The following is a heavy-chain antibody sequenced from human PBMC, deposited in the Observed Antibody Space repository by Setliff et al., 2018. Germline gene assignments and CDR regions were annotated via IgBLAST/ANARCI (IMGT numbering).Heavy chain of an antibody. CDR1: GYTFTSYD. CDR3: ARGGDTAMVNPDYYYYYYMDV. V-gene: IGHV1-8*02. D-gene: IGHD5-18*01. J-gene: IGHJ6*03. CDR2: MNPNSGNT. Sequence: AASVKVSCKASGYTFTSYDINWVRQATGQGLEWMGWMNPNSGNTGYAQKFQGRVTMTRNTSISTAYMELSSLRSEDTAVYYCARGGDTAMVNPDYYYYYYMDVWGKGTTVTVSS.